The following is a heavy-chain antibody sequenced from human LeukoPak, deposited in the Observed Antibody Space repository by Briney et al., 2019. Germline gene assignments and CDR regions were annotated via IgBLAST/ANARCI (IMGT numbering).Heavy chain of an antibody. V-gene: IGHV4-59*01. CDR1: GGFSSSYH. CDR2: IYYSGST. J-gene: IGHJ4*02. Sequence: SETLSLTCTVSGGFSSSYHWNWIRQPPGKGLEWIGYIYYSGSTNYNPSLKSRVTISVDTSKNQFSLKLSSVTAADTAVYYCARRGYYDSYDYWGQGTLVTVSS. D-gene: IGHD3-22*01. CDR3: ARRGYYDSYDY.